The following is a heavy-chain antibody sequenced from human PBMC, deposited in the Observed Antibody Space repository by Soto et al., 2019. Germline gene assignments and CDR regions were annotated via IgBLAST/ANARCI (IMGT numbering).Heavy chain of an antibody. V-gene: IGHV3-49*03. Sequence: GGSLRLSCTASGFTFGDYAMSWFRQAPGKGLEWVGFIRSKAYGGTTEYAASVQGRFTISRDDSKSIAYLQMNSLKTEDTAVYYCTRDTITYSPYYYYGMDVWGQGTTVTVSS. CDR1: GFTFGDYA. D-gene: IGHD2-15*01. J-gene: IGHJ6*02. CDR2: IRSKAYGGTT. CDR3: TRDTITYSPYYYYGMDV.